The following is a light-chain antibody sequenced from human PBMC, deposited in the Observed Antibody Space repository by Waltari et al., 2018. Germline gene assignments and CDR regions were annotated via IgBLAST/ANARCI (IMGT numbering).Light chain of an antibody. CDR2: LGS. CDR1: QSLRHLNGYTY. CDR3: MQALQSPYT. J-gene: IGKJ2*01. Sequence: DIVMTQSPLSLPVTPGESAYISCRSSQSLRHLNGYTYLYWYVRKPGQSPQLLIYLGSTRASGVPDRFTGSGSGADFALIISRVEAEDVGVYYCMQALQSPYTFGQGTKLEIK. V-gene: IGKV2-28*01.